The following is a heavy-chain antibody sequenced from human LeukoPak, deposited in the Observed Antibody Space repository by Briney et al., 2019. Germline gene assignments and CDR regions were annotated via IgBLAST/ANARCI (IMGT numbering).Heavy chain of an antibody. CDR2: ISSSSDTI. CDR1: GFTFGPYT. J-gene: IGHJ6*02. CDR3: ARASDYYYGMDV. Sequence: GGSLRLSCAASGFTFGPYTMNWVRQAPGKGLEWVSYISSSSDTIYYADSVKGRFTISRDNAKNSLYLQMNSLRAEDTAVYYCARASDYYYGMDVWGQGTTVTVSS. V-gene: IGHV3-48*04.